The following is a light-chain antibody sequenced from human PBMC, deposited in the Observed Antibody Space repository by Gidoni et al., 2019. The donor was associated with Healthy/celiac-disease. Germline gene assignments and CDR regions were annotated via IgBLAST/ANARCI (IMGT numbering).Light chain of an antibody. V-gene: IGLV3-1*01. CDR3: QAWDSSTVV. CDR2: QDS. Sequence: SYELTQPPSVSVSPGQTASITCSGDKLGDKYACWYQQKPGQSPVLVIYQDSKRQSGIPERFSGSNSGNTATLTISGTQAMDEADYYCQAWDSSTVVFGGGTKLTVL. J-gene: IGLJ2*01. CDR1: KLGDKY.